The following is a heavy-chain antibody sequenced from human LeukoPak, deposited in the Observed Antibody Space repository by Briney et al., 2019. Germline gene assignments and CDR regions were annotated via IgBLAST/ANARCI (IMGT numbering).Heavy chain of an antibody. J-gene: IGHJ4*02. V-gene: IGHV3-21*01. CDR2: ISSSSYI. CDR3: ARGSVGAAGLDHFDY. D-gene: IGHD1-26*01. Sequence: PGGSLRLSCAASGFTFSSYTMNWVRQAPGKGLEWVSSISSSSYIYYADSVKGRFTITRDNAKNSLYLQMNSLRAEDTAVYYCARGSVGAAGLDHFDYWGQGTLVTVSS. CDR1: GFTFSSYT.